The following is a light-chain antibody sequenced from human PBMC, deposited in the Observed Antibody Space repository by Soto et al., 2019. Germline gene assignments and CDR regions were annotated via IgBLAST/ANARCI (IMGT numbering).Light chain of an antibody. J-gene: IGLJ3*02. CDR3: CSYTDNTTPV. Sequence: QSVLTQPASVSGSPGQSITISCTGTSADVGGYAYVSWYQKYPGKAPKLVISEVSNRPSGVSHRFSGSRSGNTASLTISGLQAGDEADYYCCSYTDNTTPVFGGGTKLTVL. CDR2: EVS. CDR1: SADVGGYAY. V-gene: IGLV2-14*01.